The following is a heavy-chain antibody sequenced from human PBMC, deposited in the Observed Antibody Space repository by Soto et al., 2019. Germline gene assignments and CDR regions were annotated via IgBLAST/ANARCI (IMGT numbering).Heavy chain of an antibody. J-gene: IGHJ6*02. Sequence: ASEKVSSKASGYTLSSYDINWVRQSTGQGLETMASMNPNSGNTGYAQKIEGTVTMTRNTSISTAYMELSILRSEDTAVYYCARGILYDFWSGSYFEDYGMDVWSQGTTVSVS. D-gene: IGHD3-3*01. CDR2: MNPNSGNT. CDR3: ARGILYDFWSGSYFEDYGMDV. V-gene: IGHV1-8*01. CDR1: GYTLSSYD.